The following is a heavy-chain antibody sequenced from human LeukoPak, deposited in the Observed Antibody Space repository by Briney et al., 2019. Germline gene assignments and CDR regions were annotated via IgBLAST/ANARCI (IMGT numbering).Heavy chain of an antibody. J-gene: IGHJ5*02. CDR3: AKGTYYYDSSGLT. D-gene: IGHD3-22*01. Sequence: GGSLRLSCAASGFTFSSYGMHWVRQAPGKGLEWVSYISSSSSTIYYADSVKGRFTISRDNAKNSLYLQMNSLRAEDTAVYYCAKGTYYYDSSGLTWGQGTLVTVSS. CDR2: ISSSSSTI. CDR1: GFTFSSYG. V-gene: IGHV3-48*04.